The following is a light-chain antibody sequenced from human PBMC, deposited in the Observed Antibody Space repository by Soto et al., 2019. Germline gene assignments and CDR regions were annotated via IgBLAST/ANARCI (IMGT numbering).Light chain of an antibody. CDR2: AAS. CDR3: QQLNSYPHT. J-gene: IGKJ2*01. V-gene: IGKV1-9*01. CDR1: QGISSY. Sequence: IQLTQSPSSLSASVGDRVTITCRASQGISSYLAWYQQKPGKAPKFLIYAASTLQRGVPSRLSGSGSGTDFTLTISSLQHEDFATYFCQQLNSYPHTFGQGTELEIK.